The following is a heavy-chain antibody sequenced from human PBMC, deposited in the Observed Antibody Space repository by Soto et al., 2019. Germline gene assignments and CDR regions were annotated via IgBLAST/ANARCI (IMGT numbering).Heavy chain of an antibody. CDR3: ARDLFHSSGYYHSFDY. CDR1: GVSISSHGYF. CDR2: IYYSGTA. Sequence: SETLSLTCTVSGVSISSHGYFWGWIRQPPGKGLEWIGYIYYSGTAYYNPSLKSRVTISIDTSKNQFSLKLSSVTAADTAIYYCARDLFHSSGYYHSFDYWGQGTLVTVSS. V-gene: IGHV4-31*03. D-gene: IGHD3-22*01. J-gene: IGHJ4*02.